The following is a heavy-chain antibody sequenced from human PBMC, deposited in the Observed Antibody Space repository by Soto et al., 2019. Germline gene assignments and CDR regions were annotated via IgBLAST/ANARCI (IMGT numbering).Heavy chain of an antibody. Sequence: QITLKESGPTLVKPTQTLTLTCTFSGFSLETSGMGMSWIRQPPGKALEWLALIYWDDDKRYSPSLKNRLTITKDTSKNQVVPTLTYVDPVDTATHYCAHSLYLYDNSVHYTYWYFDLWGRGCLVTVSS. D-gene: IGHD3-22*01. V-gene: IGHV2-5*02. CDR3: AHSLYLYDNSVHYTYWYFDL. CDR1: GFSLETSGMG. J-gene: IGHJ2*01. CDR2: IYWDDDK.